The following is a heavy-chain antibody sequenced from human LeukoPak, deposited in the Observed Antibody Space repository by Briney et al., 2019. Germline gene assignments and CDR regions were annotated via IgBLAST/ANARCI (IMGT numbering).Heavy chain of an antibody. CDR1: GFTFSSYA. D-gene: IGHD3-10*01. CDR2: ISGSGGST. V-gene: IGHV3-23*01. Sequence: GGSLRLSCAASGFTFSSYAMSWVRQAPGKGLEWVSAISGSGGSTYYADSVKGRFTISRDNSKNTLYLQMNSLRAEDTAVYYCAKDMGYYGSENPFDYWGQGTLVTVSS. J-gene: IGHJ4*02. CDR3: AKDMGYYGSENPFDY.